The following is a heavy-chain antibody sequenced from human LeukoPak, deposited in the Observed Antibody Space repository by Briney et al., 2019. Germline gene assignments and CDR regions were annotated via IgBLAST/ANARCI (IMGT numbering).Heavy chain of an antibody. CDR1: GFTVSSNY. D-gene: IGHD3-10*01. J-gene: IGHJ3*02. CDR2: IYSGGST. V-gene: IGHV3-53*01. Sequence: GGSLRLSCAASGFTVSSNYMSWVRQAPGKGLEWVSVIYSGGSTYYADSVKGRFTISRDNSKNTLYLQMNSLRAEDTAVYYCAKERMVRGVIIGGLDAFDIWGQGTMVTVSS. CDR3: AKERMVRGVIIGGLDAFDI.